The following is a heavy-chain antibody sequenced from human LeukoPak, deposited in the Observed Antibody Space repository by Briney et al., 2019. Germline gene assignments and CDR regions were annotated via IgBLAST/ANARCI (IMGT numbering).Heavy chain of an antibody. Sequence: SDTLSLTRTVSGRSISSGSYYWSWIRQPAGKGLERIGRIYTSGSTNYNPSLKSRVTISVDTSKNQFSLKLSSVTAADTAVYYCARGYSSGWYQDAFDIWGQGTMVTVSS. D-gene: IGHD6-19*01. CDR2: IYTSGST. CDR3: ARGYSSGWYQDAFDI. J-gene: IGHJ3*02. V-gene: IGHV4-61*02. CDR1: GRSISSGSYY.